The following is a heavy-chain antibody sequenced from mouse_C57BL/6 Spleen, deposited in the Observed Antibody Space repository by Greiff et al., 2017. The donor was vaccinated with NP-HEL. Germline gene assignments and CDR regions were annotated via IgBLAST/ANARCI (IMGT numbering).Heavy chain of an antibody. V-gene: IGHV1-26*01. D-gene: IGHD1-1*01. J-gene: IGHJ4*01. CDR2: INPNNGGT. CDR1: GYTFTDYY. Sequence: EVQLQQSGPELVKPGASVKISCKASGYTFTDYYMNWVKQSHGKSLEWIGDINPNNGGTSYNQKFKGKATLTVDKSSSTAYMELRSLTSEDSAVYYCASNPPTVVGMDYWGQGTSVTVSS. CDR3: ASNPPTVVGMDY.